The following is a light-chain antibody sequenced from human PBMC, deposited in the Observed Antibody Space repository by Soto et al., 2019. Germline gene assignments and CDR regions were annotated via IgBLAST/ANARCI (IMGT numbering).Light chain of an antibody. CDR3: AAWDDSLKAWV. V-gene: IGLV1-36*01. CDR1: SSNIGNNA. Sequence: QSVLTQPPSLSAAPRQSVTISCSGSSSNIGNNAVNWYQHLPGKAPKLVMYYDDLLPSGVSDRFSGSKSGTSASLAISGLRSEDEADYYCAAWDDSLKAWVFGGGTQLTVL. CDR2: YDD. J-gene: IGLJ3*02.